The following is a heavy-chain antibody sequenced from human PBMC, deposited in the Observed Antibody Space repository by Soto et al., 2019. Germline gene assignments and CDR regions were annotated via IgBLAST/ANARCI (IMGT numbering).Heavy chain of an antibody. CDR1: GYSFAMHA. D-gene: IGHD5-12*01. Sequence: GASVKVSCKASGYSFAMHAMHWVRQAPGQKLEWMGWSNAGNGDTKYSQNFQGRVTITRDTSASTFYMELSSLTSEDTAVYYCARDIYGGYAILARPSFDDWGQGALVTVSS. CDR2: SNAGNGDT. J-gene: IGHJ4*02. CDR3: ARDIYGGYAILARPSFDD. V-gene: IGHV1-3*01.